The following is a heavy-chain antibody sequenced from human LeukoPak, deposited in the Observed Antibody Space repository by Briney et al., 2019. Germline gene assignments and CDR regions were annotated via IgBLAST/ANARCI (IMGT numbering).Heavy chain of an antibody. D-gene: IGHD3-10*01. CDR2: ISPSGAST. V-gene: IGHV1-46*01. Sequence: ASVKVSCKASGYTFTRYYMHWVRQAPGQGLEWMGIISPSGASTSYAQKFQGRVTMTRDMSTSTVYMELSSLRSEDTAVYYCARAYLLVRGVINSEFGYWGQGTLVTVSS. J-gene: IGHJ4*02. CDR1: GYTFTRYY. CDR3: ARAYLLVRGVINSEFGY.